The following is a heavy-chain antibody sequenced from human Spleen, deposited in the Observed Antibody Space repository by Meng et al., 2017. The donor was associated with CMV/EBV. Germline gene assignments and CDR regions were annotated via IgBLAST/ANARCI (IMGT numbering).Heavy chain of an antibody. CDR1: GGILSNYA. D-gene: IGHD5-12*01. CDR3: ATDKQQLAYFFDY. J-gene: IGHJ4*02. CDR2: VTPISGSP. V-gene: IGHV1-69*05. Sequence: KASGGILSNYAVSWVRQAPGQGLEWLGGVTPISGSPHYPQKFQGRVTMTTDESTGTAYMELSGLTSEDTAVYYCATDKQQLAYFFDYWGQGTLVTVSS.